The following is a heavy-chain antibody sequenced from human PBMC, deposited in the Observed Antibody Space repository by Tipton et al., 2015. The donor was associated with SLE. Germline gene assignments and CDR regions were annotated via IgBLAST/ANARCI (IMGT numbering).Heavy chain of an antibody. J-gene: IGHJ3*02. Sequence: TLSLTCTVSCGSISSYYWSWIRQPPGKGLEWIGYIYYSGSTNYNPSLKSRVTISVDTSKNQFSLKLSSVTAADAAVYYCARDPAGGAFDIWGQGTMVTVSS. D-gene: IGHD6-19*01. CDR1: CGSISSYY. CDR3: ARDPAGGAFDI. CDR2: IYYSGST. V-gene: IGHV4-59*01.